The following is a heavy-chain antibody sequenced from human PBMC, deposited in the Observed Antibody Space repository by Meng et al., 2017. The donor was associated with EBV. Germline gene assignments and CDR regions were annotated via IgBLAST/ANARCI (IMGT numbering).Heavy chain of an antibody. CDR2: IYSGGST. V-gene: IGHV3-53*01. Sequence: EVQLVQAGRGVIQPGGSPRLPVAASGYTVSSNYMSWVRQAPGKGLEWVSVIYSGGSTYYADSVKGRFTISRDNSKNTLYLQMNSLRAEDTAVYYCARDSGGFDYWGQGTLVTVSS. J-gene: IGHJ4*02. D-gene: IGHD6-19*01. CDR1: GYTVSSNY. CDR3: ARDSGGFDY.